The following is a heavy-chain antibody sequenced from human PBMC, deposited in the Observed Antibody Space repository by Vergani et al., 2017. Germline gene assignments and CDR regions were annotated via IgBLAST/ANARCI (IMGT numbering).Heavy chain of an antibody. Sequence: QVQLVQSGAEVKKPGASVKVSCKASGYTFTGYYMHWVRQAPGXGLEWMGWINPNSGGTNYAQKFQGWVTMTRDTYISTAYMELSRLRSDDAAVYYCARGYYYDSSGYHPRREHAFDIGGQGTMVTVSS. J-gene: IGHJ3*02. CDR1: GYTFTGYY. CDR3: ARGYYYDSSGYHPRREHAFDI. V-gene: IGHV1-2*04. CDR2: INPNSGGT. D-gene: IGHD3-22*01.